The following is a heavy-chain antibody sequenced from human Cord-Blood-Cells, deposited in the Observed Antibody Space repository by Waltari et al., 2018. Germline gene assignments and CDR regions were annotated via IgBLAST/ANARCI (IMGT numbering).Heavy chain of an antibody. J-gene: IGHJ5*02. CDR2: IKQDGSEK. CDR3: ARDLSQWFDP. Sequence: EVQLVESGGGLVQPGGSLRLSCAASGFTFSSSWMSWVRQAPGKGLEWVANIKQDGSEKYYVDSVKGRFTISRDNAKNSLYLQMNSLRAEDTAVYYCARDLSQWFDPWGQGTLVTVSS. V-gene: IGHV3-7*01. CDR1: GFTFSSSW.